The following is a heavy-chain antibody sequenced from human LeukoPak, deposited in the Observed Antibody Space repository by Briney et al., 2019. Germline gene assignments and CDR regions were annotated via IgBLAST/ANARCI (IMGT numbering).Heavy chain of an antibody. D-gene: IGHD3-16*01. CDR1: GFTFSTFA. Sequence: GESLTLSCTASGFTFSTFAMHWVRQAPGKGPEYVAGISGNGGNKFYADPVKGRYTISRDNSKNILYLQMGSLRAEDVAVFYCARGARREVMSVGAPFVCYFFDWWGQGTLVTVSS. J-gene: IGHJ4*02. V-gene: IGHV3-64*02. CDR2: ISGNGGNK. CDR3: ARGARREVMSVGAPFVCYFFDW.